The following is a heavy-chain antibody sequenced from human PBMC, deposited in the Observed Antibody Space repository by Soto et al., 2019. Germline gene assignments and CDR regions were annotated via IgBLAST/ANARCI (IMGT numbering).Heavy chain of an antibody. CDR2: MYPGDSDT. CDR3: ARLPRDCNKTSCYYADH. D-gene: IGHD2-2*01. J-gene: IGHJ4*01. Sequence: PGGSLKISCRGSGYDFNTNWFGWVRQLPGKGLEWVGIMYPGDSDTRYNPSLQGHVTLSADVTVSTAFLQWRSLKTSDTGMYFCARLPRDCNKTSCYYADHWGHGTQVTVSS. CDR1: GYDFNTNW. V-gene: IGHV5-51*01.